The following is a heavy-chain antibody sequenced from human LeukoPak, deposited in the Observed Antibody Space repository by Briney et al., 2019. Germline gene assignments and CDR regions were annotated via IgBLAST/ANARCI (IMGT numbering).Heavy chain of an antibody. J-gene: IGHJ5*02. CDR2: INHNSGGT. CDR3: ARGYSYGYGFDP. D-gene: IGHD5-18*01. V-gene: IGHV1-2*02. Sequence: ASVKVSCKASGYTFTGYYMHWVRQAPGQGLEWMGWINHNSGGTNYAQKFQGRVTMTRDTSISTAYMELSRLRSDDTAVYYCARGYSYGYGFDPWGQGTLVTVSS. CDR1: GYTFTGYY.